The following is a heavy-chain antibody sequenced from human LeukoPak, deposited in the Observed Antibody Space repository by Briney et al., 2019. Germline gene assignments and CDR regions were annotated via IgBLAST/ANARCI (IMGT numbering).Heavy chain of an antibody. D-gene: IGHD2-2*01. V-gene: IGHV3-23*01. CDR1: GFTFSSYA. CDR2: ISGSGGST. CDR3: AKERYCSSTSCLTHFDY. J-gene: IGHJ4*02. Sequence: GGSLRLSCAASGFTFSSYAMSWVRQAPGKGLEWVSAISGSGGSTYYADSVKGRFTISRDNSKNTLYLQMNSPRAEDTAVYYCAKERYCSSTSCLTHFDYWGQGTLVTVSS.